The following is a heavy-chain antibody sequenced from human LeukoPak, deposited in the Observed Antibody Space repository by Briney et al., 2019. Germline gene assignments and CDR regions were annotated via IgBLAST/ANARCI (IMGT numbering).Heavy chain of an antibody. J-gene: IGHJ4*02. V-gene: IGHV3-43D*03. CDR3: AKDNGGYRYSNYYFDY. D-gene: IGHD5-18*01. Sequence: GGSLRLSCAASGFTFDDYAMHWVRQAPGKGLEWVSLISWDGGSSYYADSVKGRFTFSRDNSENSLYLQMNSLRPEDTALYYCAKDNGGYRYSNYYFDYWGQGTLVTVSS. CDR2: ISWDGGSS. CDR1: GFTFDDYA.